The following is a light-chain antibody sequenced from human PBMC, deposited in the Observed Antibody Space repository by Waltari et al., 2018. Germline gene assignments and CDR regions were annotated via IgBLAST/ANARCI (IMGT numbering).Light chain of an antibody. Sequence: DIQMTQSPSPLSASVGDSVPFTCRASQSISSYLNWYQQKPGKAPKLLIYAASSLQSGVPSRFSGSGSGKDFTLTISSLQPEDFATYYCQQSYSTPLLTFGGGTKVEIK. CDR3: QQSYSTPLLT. V-gene: IGKV1-39*01. CDR1: QSISSY. CDR2: AAS. J-gene: IGKJ4*01.